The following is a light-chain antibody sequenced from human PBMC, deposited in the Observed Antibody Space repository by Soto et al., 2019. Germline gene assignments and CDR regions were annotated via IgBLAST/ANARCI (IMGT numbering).Light chain of an antibody. Sequence: EIVLTQSPGTLSLSPGERATLSCRTSRSDRNTFLAWYQQKPGQAPRLLIYGASSRATGIPDRFWCSGSGTDLTLTLTRLEPEHFAVYYCQQYEASPPVYAFGQGTKLEIK. J-gene: IGKJ2*01. CDR3: QQYEASPPVYA. V-gene: IGKV3-20*01. CDR2: GAS. CDR1: RSDRNTF.